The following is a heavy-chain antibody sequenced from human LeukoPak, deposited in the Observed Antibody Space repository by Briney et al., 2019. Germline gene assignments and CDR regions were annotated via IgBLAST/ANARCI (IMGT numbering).Heavy chain of an antibody. CDR3: ARVHIVVVPARFDP. CDR1: GFTFSSYG. Sequence: GGSLRLSCAASGFTFSSYGMHWVRQAPGKGLEWVAFIRYDGSNKYYADSVKGRFTISRDNSKNTLYLQMNSLRAEDTAVYYCARVHIVVVPARFDPWGQGTLVTVSS. D-gene: IGHD2-2*01. V-gene: IGHV3-30*02. J-gene: IGHJ5*02. CDR2: IRYDGSNK.